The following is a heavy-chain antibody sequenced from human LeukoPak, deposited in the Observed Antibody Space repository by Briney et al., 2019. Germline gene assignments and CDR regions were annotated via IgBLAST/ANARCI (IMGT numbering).Heavy chain of an antibody. J-gene: IGHJ4*02. V-gene: IGHV3-23*01. CDR1: GFTFTSYA. D-gene: IGHD7-27*01. Sequence: GGSLRLSCAASGFTFTSYAMNWVRQAPGKGLEWVSTISGSGSSTYYVDSVKGRFTISRDNSKNTLSLQMNSLRPEDTAIYYCAILTGTAGPFDYWGQGTLVTVSS. CDR3: AILTGTAGPFDY. CDR2: ISGSGSST.